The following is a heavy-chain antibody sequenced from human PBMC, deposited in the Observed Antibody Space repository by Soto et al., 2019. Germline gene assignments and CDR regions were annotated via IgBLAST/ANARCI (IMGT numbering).Heavy chain of an antibody. CDR2: IYWNDDK. D-gene: IGHD6-19*01. J-gene: IGHJ6*02. V-gene: IGHV2-5*01. CDR3: AHMDQWLVRTYYYYGMDV. Sequence: QITLKESGPPLVKPTQTLTLTCTFSGFSLSTSGVGVGWIRQPPGKALEWLALIYWNDDKRYSPSLKSRLTITKDTSKNQVVLTMTNMDPVDTATYYCAHMDQWLVRTYYYYGMDVWGQGTTVTVSS. CDR1: GFSLSTSGVG.